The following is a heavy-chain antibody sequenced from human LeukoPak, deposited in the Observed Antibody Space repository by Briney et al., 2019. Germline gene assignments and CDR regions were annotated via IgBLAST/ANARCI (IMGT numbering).Heavy chain of an antibody. V-gene: IGHV3-7*03. D-gene: IGHD1-26*01. Sequence: PGGSLRLSCAASGFTFSSYWMSWVRQAPGKGLEWVANIKQDGSEKYYVDSVKGRFTISRGNAKNSLYLQMNSLRAEDTAVYYCAREGGPRGYYGMDVWGKGTTVTVSS. CDR1: GFTFSSYW. CDR3: AREGGPRGYYGMDV. CDR2: IKQDGSEK. J-gene: IGHJ6*04.